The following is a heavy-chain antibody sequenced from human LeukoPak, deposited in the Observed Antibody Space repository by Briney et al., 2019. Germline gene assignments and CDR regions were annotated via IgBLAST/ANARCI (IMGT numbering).Heavy chain of an antibody. V-gene: IGHV5-51*01. CDR2: IYPGDSDT. CDR3: ARGLSGYYWAFDI. D-gene: IGHD3-22*01. CDR1: GYSFTSYW. Sequence: GESLKISCKASGYSFTSYWIGWVRQMPGKGLEWMGSIYPGDSDTRYSPSSQGQVTISADESISTAYLQWSSLKASDTAMYYCARGLSGYYWAFDIWGQGTMVTVSS. J-gene: IGHJ3*02.